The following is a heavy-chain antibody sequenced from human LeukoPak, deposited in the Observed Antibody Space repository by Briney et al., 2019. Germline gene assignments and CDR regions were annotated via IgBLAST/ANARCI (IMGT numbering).Heavy chain of an antibody. Sequence: SETLSLTCTVSGGSISSYYWSWIRQPPGKGLEWIGYIYYSGSTNYNPSLKSRVTISVDTSKNQFSLKLSSVTAADTAVYYCARARQVVPAAIWFDYWGRGTLVTVSS. D-gene: IGHD2-2*02. V-gene: IGHV4-59*08. CDR3: ARARQVVPAAIWFDY. CDR1: GGSISSYY. J-gene: IGHJ4*02. CDR2: IYYSGST.